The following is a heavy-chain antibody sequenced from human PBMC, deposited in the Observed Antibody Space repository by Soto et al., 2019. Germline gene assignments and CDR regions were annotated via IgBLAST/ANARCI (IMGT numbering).Heavy chain of an antibody. CDR3: AGWRRVXRITIFGVVMDWGSVDY. D-gene: IGHD3-3*01. V-gene: IGHV4-61*01. J-gene: IGHJ4*02. CDR1: GGSVSSGSYY. Sequence: PSETLSLTCTVSGGSVSSGSYYWSWIRQPPEKGLEWIGYIYYSGSTNYNPSLKSRVTISVDTSKNQFSLKLSSVTAADTAVYYCAGWRRVXRITIFGVVMDWGSVDYWGQGTLVTVSS. CDR2: IYYSGST.